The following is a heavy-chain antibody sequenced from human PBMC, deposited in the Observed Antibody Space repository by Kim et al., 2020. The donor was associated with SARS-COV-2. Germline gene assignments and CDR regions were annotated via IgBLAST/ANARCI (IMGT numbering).Heavy chain of an antibody. CDR3: AKDLEYYYGSGYFDF. D-gene: IGHD3-10*01. CDR2: ISGSGGST. CDR1: GFTFSSYA. Sequence: GGSLRLSCAASGFTFSSYAMSWVRQAPGKGLEWVSAISGSGGSTYYAESVKGRFTISRDNSKNTLYLQMNSLRAEDTAVYYCAKDLEYYYGSGYFDFWGRGPPVSVSS. J-gene: IGHJ2*01. V-gene: IGHV3-23*01.